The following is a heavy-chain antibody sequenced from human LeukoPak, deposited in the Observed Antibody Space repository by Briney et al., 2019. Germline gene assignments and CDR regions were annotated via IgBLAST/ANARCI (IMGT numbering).Heavy chain of an antibody. CDR1: GFNFSSYA. Sequence: AGGSLRLSCAGSGFNFSSYAMSWVRQAPGKGLEWVSAISGSGGSTYYADSVKGRFTISRDNSKNTLYLQMNSLRAEDTAVYYCAKDRSSGWYFDDYWGQGTLVTVSS. J-gene: IGHJ4*02. V-gene: IGHV3-23*01. CDR3: AKDRSSGWYFDDY. D-gene: IGHD6-19*01. CDR2: ISGSGGST.